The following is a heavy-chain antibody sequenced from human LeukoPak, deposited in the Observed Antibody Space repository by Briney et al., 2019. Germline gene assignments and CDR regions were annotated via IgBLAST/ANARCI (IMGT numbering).Heavy chain of an antibody. CDR2: INHSGST. D-gene: IGHD3-9*01. CDR1: GGSFSGYY. J-gene: IGHJ5*02. CDR3: ARKARRYFDCRKLPEINWFDP. Sequence: PSETLSLTCAVYGGSFSGYYWSWIRQPPGKGLEWIGEINHSGSTNYNPSLKSRVTISVDTSKNQFSLKLSSVTAADTAVYYCARKARRYFDCRKLPEINWFDPWGQGTLVTVSS. V-gene: IGHV4-34*01.